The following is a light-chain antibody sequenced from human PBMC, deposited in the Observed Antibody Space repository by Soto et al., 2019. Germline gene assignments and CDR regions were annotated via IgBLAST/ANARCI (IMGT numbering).Light chain of an antibody. CDR3: QHYDTLS. CDR1: QSVSSY. Sequence: EIVLTQSPATMSLSPGERCTLSCRASQSVSSYLAWYQQKPGQAPRLLIYDASSRATGIPDRFTGSGSGTDLTLTISRLEPEDFAVYYCQHYDTLSVGPGTRLEIK. J-gene: IGKJ5*01. CDR2: DAS. V-gene: IGKV3-20*01.